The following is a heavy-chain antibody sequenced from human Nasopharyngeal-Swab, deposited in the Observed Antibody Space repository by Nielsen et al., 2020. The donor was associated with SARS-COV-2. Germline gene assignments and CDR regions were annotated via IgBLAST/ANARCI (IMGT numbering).Heavy chain of an antibody. CDR2: ISAYNGNT. V-gene: IGHV1-18*01. CDR3: AREGEYSSSFGASNWFDP. D-gene: IGHD6-6*01. CDR1: GYTLTSYG. Sequence: ASVKVSCKASGYTLTSYGISWVRQAPGQGLEWMGWISAYNGNTNYAQKLQGRVTMTTDTSTSTAYMELRSLRSDDTAVYYCAREGEYSSSFGASNWFDPWGQGTLVTVSS. J-gene: IGHJ5*02.